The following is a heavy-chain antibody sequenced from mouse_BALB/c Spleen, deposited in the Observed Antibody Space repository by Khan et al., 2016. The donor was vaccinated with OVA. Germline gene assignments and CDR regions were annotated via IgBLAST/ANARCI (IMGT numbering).Heavy chain of an antibody. Sequence: QVQLQQSGPELVKPGASVKMSCKASGYTFTYYVITWVKQRTGQGLEWIGEIYPGSDNAYYNERLKGKATLTADKSSNTTHMQLSSLTSEDSAVYFCARGDGYYVYFDYWGQGTTLTVSS. V-gene: IGHV1-81*01. D-gene: IGHD2-3*01. CDR2: IYPGSDNA. CDR3: ARGDGYYVYFDY. J-gene: IGHJ2*01. CDR1: GYTFTYYV.